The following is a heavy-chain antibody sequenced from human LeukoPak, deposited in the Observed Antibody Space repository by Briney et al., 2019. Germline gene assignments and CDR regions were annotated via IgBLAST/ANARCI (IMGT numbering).Heavy chain of an antibody. CDR2: ISYDGSNK. D-gene: IGHD1-26*01. Sequence: PGRSLRLSCAASGFTFSSYGMHWVRQAPAKGLEWVAVISYDGSNKYYADSVKGRFTISRDNSKNTLYLQVNSLRAEDTAVYYCAKDLVWRGSPVWGQGTMVTVSS. V-gene: IGHV3-30*18. CDR1: GFTFSSYG. CDR3: AKDLVWRGSPV. J-gene: IGHJ3*01.